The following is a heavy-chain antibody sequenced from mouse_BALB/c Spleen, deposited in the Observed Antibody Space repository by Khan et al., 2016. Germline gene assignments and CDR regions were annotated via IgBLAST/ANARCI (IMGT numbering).Heavy chain of an antibody. CDR1: GYTFSSYW. D-gene: IGHD4-1*01. J-gene: IGHJ3*01. CDR3: ARNGTGTGFAY. Sequence: QVQLQQSGAELMKPGASVKISCKATGYTFSSYWIEWVKQRPGHGLEWIGEILPGSGSTNYNEKFKGKATFTADTSSNTTYMQLSSLTSEDSAVYYCARNGTGTGFAYWGHGTLVTVSA. CDR2: ILPGSGST. V-gene: IGHV1-9*01.